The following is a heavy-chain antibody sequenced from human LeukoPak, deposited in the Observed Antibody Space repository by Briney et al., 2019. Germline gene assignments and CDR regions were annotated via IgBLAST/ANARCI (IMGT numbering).Heavy chain of an antibody. CDR3: ARSLIPGRWYFDL. CDR1: GFTSSSFP. J-gene: IGHJ2*01. CDR2: ISTDGSYK. V-gene: IGHV3-30*04. D-gene: IGHD3-16*01. Sequence: QAGGSLRLSCAVSGFTSSSFPFHWVRQAPGKGLEWVAAISTDGSYKYHGDSVKGRFTISRDNPMNTLYLQMNGLRPDDTAVYYCARSLIPGRWYFDLWGRGTLVTVSS.